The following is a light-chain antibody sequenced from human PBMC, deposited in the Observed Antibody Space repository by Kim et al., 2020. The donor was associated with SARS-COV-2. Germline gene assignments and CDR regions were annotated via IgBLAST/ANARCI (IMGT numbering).Light chain of an antibody. CDR1: SGSVSTSYY. J-gene: IGLJ3*02. CDR2: STN. Sequence: QTVVTQEPSFSVSPGGTVTLTCGLSSGSVSTSYYPSWYQQTPGQAPRTLIYSTNTRSSGVPDRFSGSILGNKAALTIMGAQADDESDYYCVLYMGSGIWVFGGGTQLTVL. V-gene: IGLV8-61*01. CDR3: VLYMGSGIWV.